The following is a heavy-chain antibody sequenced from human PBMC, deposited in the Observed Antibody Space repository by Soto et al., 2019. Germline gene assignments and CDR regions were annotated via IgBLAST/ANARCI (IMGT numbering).Heavy chain of an antibody. Sequence: EVQLVESGGGLVKPGGSLRLSCAASGFTFSNAWMSWVRQAPGKGLEWVGRIKSKTDGGTTDYAAPVKGRFTISRDDSKNTLYLQMNSLKTEDTAVYYCTTGAYNWNDVLAFDIWGQGTMVTVSS. V-gene: IGHV3-15*01. D-gene: IGHD1-20*01. CDR3: TTGAYNWNDVLAFDI. J-gene: IGHJ3*02. CDR1: GFTFSNAW. CDR2: IKSKTDGGTT.